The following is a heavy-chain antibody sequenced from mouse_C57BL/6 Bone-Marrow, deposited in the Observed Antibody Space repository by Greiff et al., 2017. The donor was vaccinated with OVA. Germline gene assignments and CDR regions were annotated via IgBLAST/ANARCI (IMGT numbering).Heavy chain of an antibody. D-gene: IGHD1-1*01. V-gene: IGHV5-4*03. CDR3: ARRLRFAY. CDR2: ISDGGSYT. CDR1: GFTFSSYA. Sequence: EVKLMESGGGLVKPGGSLKLSCAASGFTFSSYAMSWVRQTPEQRLEWVATISDGGSYTYYPDNVKGRFTISRDNAKNNRYLQMSHLKSEDTAMYYCARRLRFAYWGQGTLVTVSA. J-gene: IGHJ3*01.